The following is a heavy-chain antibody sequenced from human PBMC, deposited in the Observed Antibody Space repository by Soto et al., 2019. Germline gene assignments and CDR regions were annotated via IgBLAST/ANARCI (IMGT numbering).Heavy chain of an antibody. J-gene: IGHJ5*02. CDR3: ARYLRGVTTVTTSWFHP. V-gene: IGHV4-34*01. CDR1: GGSFSGYY. CDR2: INHSGST. Sequence: QGELQQWGAGLLKPSETLSLTCAVYGGSFSGYYWSWIRQPPGKGLEWIGEINHSGSTNYNPSLKSRVTISVDTSKNQFSLKLSSVTAADTAVYYCARYLRGVTTVTTSWFHPWGQGTLVTVSS. D-gene: IGHD4-17*01.